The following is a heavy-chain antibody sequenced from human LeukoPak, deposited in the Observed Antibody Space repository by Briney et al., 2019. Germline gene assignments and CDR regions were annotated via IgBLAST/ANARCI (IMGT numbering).Heavy chain of an antibody. Sequence: GGSLRLSCVASGFSFSSYWMHWVRQDPGKGLVWVSRISRGGSDTKYVDSVKGRFTISRDNGKNTLYLEMNSLRVEDTAVYYCARDQTQAGPTTVDHWGQGTQVTVSS. CDR1: GFSFSSYW. CDR3: ARDQTQAGPTTVDH. D-gene: IGHD1-14*01. J-gene: IGHJ4*02. CDR2: ISRGGSDT. V-gene: IGHV3-74*01.